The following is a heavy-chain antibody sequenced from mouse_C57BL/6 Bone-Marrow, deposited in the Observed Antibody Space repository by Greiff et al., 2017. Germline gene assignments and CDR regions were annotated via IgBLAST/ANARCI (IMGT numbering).Heavy chain of an antibody. CDR3: TDLYGSSPAWFAY. Sequence: VHVKQSGTVLARPGASVKMSCKTSGYTFTSYWMHWVKQRPGQGLEWRGALYPGNSANSYNQKFKGKAKLTAVTSASTSYMELSSLTNEDSAVYYCTDLYGSSPAWFAYWGQGTLVTVSA. J-gene: IGHJ3*01. V-gene: IGHV1-5*01. CDR2: LYPGNSAN. CDR1: GYTFTSYW. D-gene: IGHD1-1*01.